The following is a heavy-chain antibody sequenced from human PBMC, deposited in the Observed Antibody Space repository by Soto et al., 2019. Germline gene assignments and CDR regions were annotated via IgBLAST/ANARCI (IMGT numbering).Heavy chain of an antibody. J-gene: IGHJ6*02. V-gene: IGHV4-61*01. Sequence: SETLSLTCTVSGGSVSSGSYYGSWIGQPPGKGLEWIGYIYYSGSTNYNPSLKSRVTMSVDTSKNQFSLKLSSVTAADPAVYYCARDPRNSNYYYCGMGVWGQGTTVTVCS. CDR3: ARDPRNSNYYYCGMGV. CDR2: IYYSGST. CDR1: GGSVSSGSYY.